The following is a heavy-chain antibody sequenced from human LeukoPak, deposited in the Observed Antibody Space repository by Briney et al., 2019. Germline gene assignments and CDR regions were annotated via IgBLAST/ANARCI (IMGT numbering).Heavy chain of an antibody. D-gene: IGHD1-26*01. Sequence: GGSLRLSCSASGFTFSGHFMHWVRQAPGKGLEYVSSISINGDKTYYAESVKGRFTISRDNSKNSLYLQLSSLRVEDTAVYYCIKDRIGTWSFDHWGQGTLLTVSS. CDR3: IKDRIGTWSFDH. CDR1: GFTFSGHF. CDR2: ISINGDKT. J-gene: IGHJ4*02. V-gene: IGHV3-64D*06.